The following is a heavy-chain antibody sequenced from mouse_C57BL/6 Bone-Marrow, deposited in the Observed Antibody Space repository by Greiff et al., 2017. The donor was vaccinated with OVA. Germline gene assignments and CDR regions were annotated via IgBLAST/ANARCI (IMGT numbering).Heavy chain of an antibody. Sequence: EVKLMESGGGLVKPGGSLKLSCAASGFTFSSYAMSWVRQTPEKRLEWVATISDGGSYTYYPDNVKGRFTISRDNATNNLYLQMSHLTSEDTAMYYCARADGYYAYFDYWGQGTTLTVSS. CDR3: ARADGYYAYFDY. CDR1: GFTFSSYA. J-gene: IGHJ2*01. D-gene: IGHD2-3*01. V-gene: IGHV5-4*03. CDR2: ISDGGSYT.